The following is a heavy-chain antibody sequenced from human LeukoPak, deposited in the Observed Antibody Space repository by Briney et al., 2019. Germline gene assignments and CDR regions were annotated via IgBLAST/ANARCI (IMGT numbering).Heavy chain of an antibody. J-gene: IGHJ4*02. CDR3: AREGYSSSWYDYYFVY. CDR1: GFTFSRLA. V-gene: IGHV3-23*01. Sequence: GGSLRLSCAASGFTFSRLAMTWVRQAPGKGLEWVSTISASGPYYADAVRGRFTISRDNSRNTLSLQMDSLRAEDTAVYYCAREGYSSSWYDYYFVYWGQRTLVTVSS. D-gene: IGHD6-13*01. CDR2: ISASGP.